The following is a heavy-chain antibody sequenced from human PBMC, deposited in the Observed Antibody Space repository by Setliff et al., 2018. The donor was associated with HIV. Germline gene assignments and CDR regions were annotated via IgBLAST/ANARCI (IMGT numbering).Heavy chain of an antibody. J-gene: IGHJ3*02. CDR2: NSAYNGNT. D-gene: IGHD3-22*01. CDR3: ASGPLVYYDSPGAFDI. CDR1: GYTFTSCG. Sequence: ASVKVSCKASGYTFTSCGISWVRQAPGQGLEWMGWNSAYNGNTYNAQKLQGIVTMTTDTTKSTAYLELKSLRSDDTAVYYCASGPLVYYDSPGAFDIWGQGTMVTVSS. V-gene: IGHV1-18*01.